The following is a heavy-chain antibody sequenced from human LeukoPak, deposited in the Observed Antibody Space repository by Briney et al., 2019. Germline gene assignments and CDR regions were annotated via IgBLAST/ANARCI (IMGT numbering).Heavy chain of an antibody. J-gene: IGHJ4*02. V-gene: IGHV4-59*08. D-gene: IGHD4-17*01. CDR1: GGSISSYY. CDR2: IYYSGST. Sequence: SETLSLTCTVSGGSISSYYWSWIRQPPGKGLEWIGYIYYSGSTNYNPSLRSRVTISVDTSKNQFTLKLSSVTAADTAVYYCARGGNYGDYDGYFDYWGQGTLVTVSS. CDR3: ARGGNYGDYDGYFDY.